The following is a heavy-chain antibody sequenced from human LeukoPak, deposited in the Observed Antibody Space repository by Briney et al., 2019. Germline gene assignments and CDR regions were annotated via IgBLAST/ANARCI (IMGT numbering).Heavy chain of an antibody. CDR3: ARTISSGWRYFDY. J-gene: IGHJ4*02. CDR1: GYTFTSYY. D-gene: IGHD6-19*01. V-gene: IGHV1-2*02. Sequence: ASVKVSCKASGYTFTSYYMHWVRQAPGQGLEWMGWINPNSGGTNYAQKFQGRVTMTRDTSISTAYMELSRLRSDDTAVYYCARTISSGWRYFDYWGQGTLVTVSS. CDR2: INPNSGGT.